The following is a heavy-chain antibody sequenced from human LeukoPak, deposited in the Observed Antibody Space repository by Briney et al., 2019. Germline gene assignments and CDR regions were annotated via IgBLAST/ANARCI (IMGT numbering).Heavy chain of an antibody. J-gene: IGHJ4*02. V-gene: IGHV3-30*02. Sequence: GGSLRPSWPAPGFTFSSYGMHWVRQAQGKGLGWVAFIRYDGSNNYYAASVKGRFTISRDNSKNTLYLQMNSLTAEDTAMYYCAKDPRAQWLVPLGSDYWGQGTLVTVSS. D-gene: IGHD6-19*01. CDR1: GFTFSSYG. CDR3: AKDPRAQWLVPLGSDY. CDR2: IRYDGSNN.